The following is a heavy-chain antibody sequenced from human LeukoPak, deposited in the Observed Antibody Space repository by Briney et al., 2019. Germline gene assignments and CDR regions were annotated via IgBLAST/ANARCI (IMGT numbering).Heavy chain of an antibody. D-gene: IGHD2-2*01. Sequence: PGGSLRLSCAASGFTFSNYEMNWVRQAPGKGLEWVSYITSSGNTIYYANSVKGRFTISRDNAKNSLYLQMNSLRAEDTAVYYCARGPLHVVVPAATWFDPWGQGILVTVSS. V-gene: IGHV3-48*03. J-gene: IGHJ5*02. CDR2: ITSSGNTI. CDR3: ARGPLHVVVPAATWFDP. CDR1: GFTFSNYE.